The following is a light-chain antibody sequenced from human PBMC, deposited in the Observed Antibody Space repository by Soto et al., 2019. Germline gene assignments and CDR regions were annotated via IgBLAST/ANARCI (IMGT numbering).Light chain of an antibody. CDR2: GAS. CDR1: QSVSSN. Sequence: EIVMTQSPATLSVSPGERVTLSCRASQSVSSNLAWYQQKPGQVPRLLIYGASTKSTGIPARFSGSGSGTEFTLTISILQSDEVAVYDCQQYNNWPPTYTFGQGTKVEIK. V-gene: IGKV3-15*01. CDR3: QQYNNWPPTYT. J-gene: IGKJ1*01.